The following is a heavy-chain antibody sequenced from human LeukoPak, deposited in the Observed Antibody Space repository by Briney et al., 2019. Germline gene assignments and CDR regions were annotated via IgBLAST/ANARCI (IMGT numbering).Heavy chain of an antibody. V-gene: IGHV5-51*01. J-gene: IGHJ6*02. Sequence: GESLEISCKGSGYSFTSYWIGWVRQMPGKGLEWMGIIYPGDSDTRYSPSFQGQVTISADKSISTAYLQWSSLKASDTAMYYCARRRYSSDYDLWYGMDVWGQGTTVTVSS. CDR2: IYPGDSDT. CDR3: ARRRYSSDYDLWYGMDV. CDR1: GYSFTSYW. D-gene: IGHD6-19*01.